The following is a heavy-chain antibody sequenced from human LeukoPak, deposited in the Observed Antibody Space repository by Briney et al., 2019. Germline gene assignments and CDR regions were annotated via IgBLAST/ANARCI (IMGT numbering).Heavy chain of an antibody. CDR3: ATTAYHSYYYYYMDV. CDR1: GYTFTGYY. J-gene: IGHJ6*03. CDR2: IIPIFGTA. V-gene: IGHV1-69*13. D-gene: IGHD2-2*01. Sequence: GASVKVSCKASGYTFTGYYMHWVRQAPGQGLEWMGGIIPIFGTAEYAQKFQGRVTVTADESTSTAYMELSSLRSEDTAVYYCATTAYHSYYYYYMDVWGKGTTVTISS.